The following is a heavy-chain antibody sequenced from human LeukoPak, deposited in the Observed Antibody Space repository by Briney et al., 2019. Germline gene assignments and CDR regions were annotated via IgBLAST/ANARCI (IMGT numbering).Heavy chain of an antibody. J-gene: IGHJ6*03. Sequence: PGGALRLSCAASAFTFTDHYMIWIRQAPGRGLEWVAYISVTGLTIYYADSVKGRFTISRDNAKNSLYLQINSLRADDTAVYYCARIVADRQHYYYYMDVWGEGTTVTVSS. V-gene: IGHV3-11*04. D-gene: IGHD6-6*01. CDR1: AFTFTDHY. CDR2: ISVTGLTI. CDR3: ARIVADRQHYYYYMDV.